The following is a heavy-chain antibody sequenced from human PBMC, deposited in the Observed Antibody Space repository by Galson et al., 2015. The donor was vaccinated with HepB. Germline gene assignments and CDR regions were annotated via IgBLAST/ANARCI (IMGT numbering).Heavy chain of an antibody. D-gene: IGHD4-11*01. Sequence: SLRLSCAASGFTFSSYGMHWVRQAPGKGLEWVAVISYDGSNKYYADSVKGRFTISRDNSKNTLYLQMNSLRAEDTAVYYCAKSIDSNYGTAFDYWGQGTLVTVSS. CDR2: ISYDGSNK. CDR1: GFTFSSYG. J-gene: IGHJ4*02. CDR3: AKSIDSNYGTAFDY. V-gene: IGHV3-30*18.